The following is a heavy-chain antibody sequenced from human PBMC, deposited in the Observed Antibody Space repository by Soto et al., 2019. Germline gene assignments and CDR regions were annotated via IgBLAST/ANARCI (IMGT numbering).Heavy chain of an antibody. D-gene: IGHD2-21*02. Sequence: SETLSLTCAVSSDSISRSHWLTWVRQSPGKGLEWLGDIYYSGRVYYNPSLRSRISISMDKSNNQFSLNLSSVTAADTAVYYCARGSFVTQYYYYPMDVWGKGTPVTVSS. CDR2: IYYSGRV. CDR3: ARGSFVTQYYYYPMDV. CDR1: SDSISRSHW. V-gene: IGHV4-4*02. J-gene: IGHJ6*03.